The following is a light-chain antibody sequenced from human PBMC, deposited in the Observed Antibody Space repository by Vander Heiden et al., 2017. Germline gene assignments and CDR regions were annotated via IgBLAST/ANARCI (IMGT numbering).Light chain of an antibody. CDR2: DAA. CDR1: QSISGF. CDR3: QQRSNWPPYT. Sequence: EIQLTQSPSSLSSSPGDSATLSCRASQSISGFLPWYQQKPGQPPKLLIYDAATRATGIAARWSGSGSGTDVTPPTGNRQPEDVAVYYCQQRSNWPPYTFGEGTKVEMK. V-gene: IGKV3-11*01. J-gene: IGKJ4*01.